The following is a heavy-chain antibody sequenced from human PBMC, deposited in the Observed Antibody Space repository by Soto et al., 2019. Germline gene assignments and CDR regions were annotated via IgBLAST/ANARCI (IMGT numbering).Heavy chain of an antibody. CDR3: ARTECSSIPCIPAYYYYGMDL. D-gene: IGHD2-21*01. V-gene: IGHV3-23*01. CDR2: ISGSGGST. J-gene: IGHJ6*02. Sequence: GGSLRLSCAASGFTFSSYAMSWVRQAPGKGLEWVSAISGSGGSTYYADSVKGRFTISRDNAKNLLYLQMNSLRADDTGIYYCARTECSSIPCIPAYYYYGMDLWGQGTAVTVSS. CDR1: GFTFSSYA.